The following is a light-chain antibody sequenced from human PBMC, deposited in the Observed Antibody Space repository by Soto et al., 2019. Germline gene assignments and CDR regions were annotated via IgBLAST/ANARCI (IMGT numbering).Light chain of an antibody. J-gene: IGLJ2*01. CDR2: GDI. CDR1: SSNIGAGYN. Sequence: QSVLTQPPSVSGAPGQRVTISCTGSSSNIGAGYNVHWYQQLPGTAPKLLIYGDIDRPSGVPDRFSGSKSGTSASLAITGXXXXXXXXYYCQSYDSSLRGVLFGGGTKVTVL. CDR3: QSYDSSLRGVL. V-gene: IGLV1-40*01.